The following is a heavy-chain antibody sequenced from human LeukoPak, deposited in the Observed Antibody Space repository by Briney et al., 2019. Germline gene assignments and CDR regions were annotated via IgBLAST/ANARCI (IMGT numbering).Heavy chain of an antibody. D-gene: IGHD6-19*01. J-gene: IGHJ6*02. Sequence: PGRSLRLSCAASGFTFSSYAMHWVRQAPGKGLEWVAVISYDGSNKYYADSVKGRFTISRDNSKNTLYLQMNSLRAEDTAVYYCAGAVAGPHYYYGMDVWGQGTTVTVSS. CDR1: GFTFSSYA. V-gene: IGHV3-30*04. CDR3: AGAVAGPHYYYGMDV. CDR2: ISYDGSNK.